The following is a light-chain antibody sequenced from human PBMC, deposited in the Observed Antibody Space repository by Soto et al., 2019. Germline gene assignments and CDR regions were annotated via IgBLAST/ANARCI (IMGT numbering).Light chain of an antibody. V-gene: IGKV3-15*01. CDR3: QQYNNWPPWT. CDR1: QSIRTD. CDR2: DAS. J-gene: IGKJ1*01. Sequence: DIVMTQSPATLSVSPGERATLSCRASQSIRTDLAWYQQKSGQGPRLLIYDASTRATGIPASFSGSGSGTEFTLTIISLQSEDFAVYCCQQYNNWPPWTFGQGTKVEIK.